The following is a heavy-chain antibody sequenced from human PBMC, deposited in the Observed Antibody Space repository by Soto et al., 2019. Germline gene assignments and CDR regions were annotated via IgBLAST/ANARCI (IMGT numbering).Heavy chain of an antibody. CDR2: INAGNGNT. CDR3: ARDPYDFWSGYYEWFDP. D-gene: IGHD3-3*01. Sequence: QVPLVQSGAEVKKPGASVKVSCKASGYTFTSYAMHWVRQAPGQRLEWMGWINAGNGNTKYSQKFQGRVTITRDTSASTAYMELSSLRSEDTAVYYCARDPYDFWSGYYEWFDPWGQGTLVTVSS. V-gene: IGHV1-3*01. CDR1: GYTFTSYA. J-gene: IGHJ5*02.